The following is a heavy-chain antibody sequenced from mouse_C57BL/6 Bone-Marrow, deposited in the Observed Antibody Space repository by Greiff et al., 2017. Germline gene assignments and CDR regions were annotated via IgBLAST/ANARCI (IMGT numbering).Heavy chain of an antibody. Sequence: VQLQQPGPELVKPGASVKISCKASGYSFTDYNMNWVKQSNGKSLEWIGVINPNYGSTSYNQKFKGKATLTVDQSSSTAYMQHTSLTSEDFAVYYFARTEGFITTRDSYAMDYWGQGTSVTVSS. D-gene: IGHD1-1*01. CDR1: GYSFTDYN. J-gene: IGHJ4*01. CDR3: ARTEGFITTRDSYAMDY. CDR2: INPNYGST. V-gene: IGHV1-39*01.